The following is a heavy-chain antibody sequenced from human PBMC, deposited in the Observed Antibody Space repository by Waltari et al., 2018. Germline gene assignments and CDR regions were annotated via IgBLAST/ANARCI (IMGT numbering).Heavy chain of an antibody. CDR1: GFTFSSYA. J-gene: IGHJ4*02. CDR3: ATVYIWGSYHPYYFDY. D-gene: IGHD3-16*01. Sequence: EVQLVESGGGLVQPGGSLRLSCAASGFTFSSYAMSWVRQAPGKGLEWFAAISGSGGSTYYADSVKGRFTISRDNSKNTLYLQMNSLRAEDTAVYYCATVYIWGSYHPYYFDYWGQGTLVTVSS. V-gene: IGHV3-23*04. CDR2: ISGSGGST.